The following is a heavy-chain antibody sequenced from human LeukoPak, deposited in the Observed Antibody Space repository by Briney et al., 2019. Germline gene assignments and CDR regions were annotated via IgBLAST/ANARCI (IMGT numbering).Heavy chain of an antibody. CDR1: GYTFTSYY. D-gene: IGHD3-22*01. CDR3: ARDRLYYDSSGNFDY. CDR2: INPSGGST. Sequence: ASVKLSCKSSGYTFTSYYMHWVRQAPAQGLEWMGIINPSGGSTSYAKKFQGRVTMTRDTSTSTVYMELSSLRSEDTAVYYCARDRLYYDSSGNFDYWGQGTLVTVSS. V-gene: IGHV1-46*01. J-gene: IGHJ4*02.